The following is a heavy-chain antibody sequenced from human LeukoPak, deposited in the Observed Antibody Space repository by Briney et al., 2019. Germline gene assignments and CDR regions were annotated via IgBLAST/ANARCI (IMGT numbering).Heavy chain of an antibody. D-gene: IGHD6-19*01. CDR1: GFTFSSSA. CDR2: INNVASHI. Sequence: PGGSLRLSCAASGFTFSSSAMNWVRRAPGKGLEWVSSINNVASHIYYVDSVKGRFTISRDNAKNSVYLQMNSLRAEDTAVYYCAREDSGWALGGRGTLVSVSS. CDR3: AREDSGWAL. J-gene: IGHJ4*02. V-gene: IGHV3-21*01.